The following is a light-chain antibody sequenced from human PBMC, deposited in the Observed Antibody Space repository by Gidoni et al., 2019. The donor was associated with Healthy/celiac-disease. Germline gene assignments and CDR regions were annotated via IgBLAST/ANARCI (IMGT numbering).Light chain of an antibody. V-gene: IGKV1-39*01. CDR2: AAS. CDR1: QSISSY. CDR3: QQSYSTPPT. J-gene: IGKJ1*01. Sequence: DIQMTQTPSSLSASVGDRVTITCRASQSISSYLNWYQQKPGKAPKLLLYAASSLQSGVPSRSSSSGSWTDFTLPISSLQPADFATYYCQQSYSTPPTFGQXTKVEIK.